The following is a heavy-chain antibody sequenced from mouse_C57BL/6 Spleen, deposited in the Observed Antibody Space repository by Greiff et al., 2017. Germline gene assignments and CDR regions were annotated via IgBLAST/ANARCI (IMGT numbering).Heavy chain of an antibody. CDR1: GYAFRSSW. J-gene: IGHJ1*03. Sequence: VQRVESGPELVKPGASVKISCKASGYAFRSSWMNWVKQRPGKGLEWIGRIYPGDGDTNYNGKFKGKATLTADKSSSTAYMQLSSLTSEDSAVYFCARNFDVWGTGTTVTVSS. V-gene: IGHV1-82*01. CDR3: ARNFDV. CDR2: IYPGDGDT.